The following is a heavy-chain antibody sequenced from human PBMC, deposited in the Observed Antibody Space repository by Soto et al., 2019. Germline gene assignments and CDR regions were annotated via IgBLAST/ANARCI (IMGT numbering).Heavy chain of an antibody. CDR3: ARGHVFWIGYSFDY. Sequence: HVQLVQSGAEVKKPGASVKVSCKASGYTFTDYAIQWVRQAPGQRLEWMGWINAAHGNTKYSQKFKDKVTITRHTSASTAYIELSSLVSEDTAVYYCARGHVFWIGYSFDYGGQGTLVTVSS. V-gene: IGHV1-3*01. CDR2: INAAHGNT. D-gene: IGHD3-3*01. CDR1: GYTFTDYA. J-gene: IGHJ4*02.